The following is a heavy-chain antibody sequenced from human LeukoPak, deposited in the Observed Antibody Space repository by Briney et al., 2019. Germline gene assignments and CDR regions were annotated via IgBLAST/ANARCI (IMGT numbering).Heavy chain of an antibody. CDR1: GFTFSSYW. CDR3: ARGCGGDCRYY. D-gene: IGHD2-21*02. Sequence: GGSLRLSCAASGFTFSSYWKHWVRQAPGKGLVWVSRINSDGSSTSYADSVKGRFTISRDNAKNTLYLQMNSLRAEDTAVYYCARGCGGDCRYYWGQGTLVTVSS. J-gene: IGHJ4*02. CDR2: INSDGSST. V-gene: IGHV3-74*01.